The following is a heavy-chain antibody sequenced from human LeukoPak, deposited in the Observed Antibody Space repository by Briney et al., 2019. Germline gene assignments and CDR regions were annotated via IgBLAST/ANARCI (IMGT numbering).Heavy chain of an antibody. J-gene: IGHJ4*02. Sequence: GASVKVSCKASGYTFTSYYMHWVRQAPGQGLEWMGIINPSGGSTSYAQKFQGRVTMTRDTSTSTVYMELSSLRSEDTAVYYCASSIRDSSSWYGGDSSGPGDYWDQGTLVTVSS. CDR1: GYTFTSYY. V-gene: IGHV1-46*01. CDR2: INPSGGST. D-gene: IGHD6-13*01. CDR3: ASSIRDSSSWYGGDSSGPGDY.